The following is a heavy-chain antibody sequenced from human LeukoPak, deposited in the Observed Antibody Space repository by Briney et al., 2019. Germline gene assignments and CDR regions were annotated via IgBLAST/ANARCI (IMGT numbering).Heavy chain of an antibody. CDR3: ASGDIRGSYYH. Sequence: GGSLKLSCAASGFTFSDYYMSWIRQAPGKGLEWVSYISSSGSTIYYADSVKGRFTISRDNAKNSLYLQMNSLRAEDTAVYYCASGDIRGSYYHWGQGTLVTVSS. J-gene: IGHJ5*02. CDR2: ISSSGSTI. D-gene: IGHD3-10*01. CDR1: GFTFSDYY. V-gene: IGHV3-11*04.